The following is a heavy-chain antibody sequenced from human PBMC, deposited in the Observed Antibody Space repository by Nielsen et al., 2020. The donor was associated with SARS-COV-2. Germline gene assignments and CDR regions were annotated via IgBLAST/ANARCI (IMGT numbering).Heavy chain of an antibody. CDR1: GYTFSNFG. Sequence: ASVKVSCKASGYTFSNFGLSWVRQAPGRGLEWIGWISGFNGNTNYLQKFKGSVTMTTHSSTGTVYMELRSLRADDTAIYYCARWRTYGNGWDFWGQGTLVTVSS. D-gene: IGHD6-19*01. V-gene: IGHV1-18*01. J-gene: IGHJ4*02. CDR2: ISGFNGNT. CDR3: ARWRTYGNGWDF.